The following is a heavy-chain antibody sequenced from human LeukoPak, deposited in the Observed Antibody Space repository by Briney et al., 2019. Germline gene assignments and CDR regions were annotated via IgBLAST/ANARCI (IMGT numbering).Heavy chain of an antibody. CDR2: IYYSGST. CDR1: GYSISSGYY. J-gene: IGHJ6*03. Sequence: PSETLSLTCTVSGYSISSGYYWGWIRLPPGKGLEWIGSIYYSGSTYYNPSLKSRVTISLDTSKNQFSLKVRSVTAADTAVYYCARGTTRTVIAATLYYYYMDVWDKGTTVTVSS. V-gene: IGHV4-38-2*02. CDR3: ARGTTRTVIAATLYYYYMDV. D-gene: IGHD2-15*01.